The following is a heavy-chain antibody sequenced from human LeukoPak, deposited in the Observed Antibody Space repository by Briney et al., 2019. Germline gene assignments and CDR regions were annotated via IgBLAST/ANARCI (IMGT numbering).Heavy chain of an antibody. Sequence: ASVKVSCKASGYTFTGYYMHWVRQAPGQGLAWMGWINPNSGGTNYAQKFQGRVTMTRDTSISTAYMELSRLRSDDTAVYYCARVYFPTYYYDSSGTHFDYWGQGTPVTVSS. CDR1: GYTFTGYY. CDR2: INPNSGGT. D-gene: IGHD3-22*01. V-gene: IGHV1-2*02. CDR3: ARVYFPTYYYDSSGTHFDY. J-gene: IGHJ4*02.